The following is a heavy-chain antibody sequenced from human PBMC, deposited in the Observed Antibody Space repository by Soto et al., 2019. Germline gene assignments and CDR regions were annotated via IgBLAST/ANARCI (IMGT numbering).Heavy chain of an antibody. J-gene: IGHJ4*02. CDR2: IYYSGST. CDR1: GGSISSSSYY. Sequence: SETLSLTCTVSGGSISSSSYYWGWIRQPPGKGLEWIGSIYYSGSTYYNPSLKSRVTISVDTSKNQFSRKLSSVTAADTAVYYCARQTSGVRFLEWLYRDYWGQGTLVTVSS. V-gene: IGHV4-39*01. D-gene: IGHD3-3*01. CDR3: ARQTSGVRFLEWLYRDY.